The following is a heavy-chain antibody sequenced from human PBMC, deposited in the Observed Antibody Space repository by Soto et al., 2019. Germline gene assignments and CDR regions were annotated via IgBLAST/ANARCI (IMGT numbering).Heavy chain of an antibody. CDR3: ARGEDRSSRRQNWFDP. Sequence: SQTLSLTCTVVGACISSYYWSWIRQPPGKGLEWIGYLSYSGSTSYNPSLKSRVTMSVDTSKNQMSLKLTSVTAADTAVYFCARGEDRSSRRQNWFDPWGQGILVTASS. D-gene: IGHD1-26*01. CDR2: LSYSGST. CDR1: GACISSYY. V-gene: IGHV4-59*01. J-gene: IGHJ5*02.